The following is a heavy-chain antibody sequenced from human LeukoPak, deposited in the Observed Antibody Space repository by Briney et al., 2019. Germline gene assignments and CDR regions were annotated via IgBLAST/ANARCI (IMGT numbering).Heavy chain of an antibody. V-gene: IGHV1-8*01. CDR2: MNPNSGNT. CDR3: ARGYIAAAGTGWFDP. CDR1: GYTFTSYD. D-gene: IGHD6-13*01. Sequence: EASVKVSCKASGYTFTSYDINWVRQATGQGLEWMGWMNPNSGNTGYAQKFQGRVTMTRNTPISTAYMELSSLRSEDTAVYYCARGYIAAAGTGWFDPWGQGTLVTVSS. J-gene: IGHJ5*02.